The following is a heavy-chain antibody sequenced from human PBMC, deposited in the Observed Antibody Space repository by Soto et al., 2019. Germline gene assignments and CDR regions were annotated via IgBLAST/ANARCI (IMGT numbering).Heavy chain of an antibody. V-gene: IGHV3-7*01. CDR3: VTDLNWGAN. D-gene: IGHD3-16*01. CDR1: GFTFRNSW. J-gene: IGHJ3*01. CDR2: IQPDGSAT. Sequence: DVQLVESGGGLVQPGGSLRLSCVASGFTFRNSWMIWVRQAPGKGLECLGSIQPDGSATYYVDSVKGRFTISRDNAKNSLTLQLNSLRDEDTAIYYCVTDLNWGANWGQGTTVIVSP.